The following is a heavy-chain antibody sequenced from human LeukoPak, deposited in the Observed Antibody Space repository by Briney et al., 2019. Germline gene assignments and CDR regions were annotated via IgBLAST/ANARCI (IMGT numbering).Heavy chain of an antibody. CDR2: ISWNSGSI. CDR3: AKDSYGDYSYYFDY. V-gene: IGHV3-9*01. CDR1: GFTFDDYA. D-gene: IGHD4-17*01. J-gene: IGHJ4*02. Sequence: PGGSLRLSCAASGFTFDDYAMHWVRQAPGKGLEWVSGISWNSGSIGYADSVKGRFTISRDNAKNSLYLQINSLRAEDTALYYCAKDSYGDYSYYFDYWGQGTLVTVSS.